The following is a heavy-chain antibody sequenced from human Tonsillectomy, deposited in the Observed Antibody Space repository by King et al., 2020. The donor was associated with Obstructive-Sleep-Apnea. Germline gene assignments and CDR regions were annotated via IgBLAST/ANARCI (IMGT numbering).Heavy chain of an antibody. D-gene: IGHD5-12*01. J-gene: IGHJ3*02. CDR1: GFTFSSYG. CDR3: AKERTVARSRAFDI. CDR2: ISYDGSNK. Sequence: HVQLVESGGGVVQPGRSLRLSCAASGFTFSSYGMHWVRQAPGKGLEGVAVISYDGSNKYYADSVKGRFTISRDNSKNTLYLKMNSLRAEDTAVYYCAKERTVARSRAFDIWGQGTMVTVSS. V-gene: IGHV3-30*18.